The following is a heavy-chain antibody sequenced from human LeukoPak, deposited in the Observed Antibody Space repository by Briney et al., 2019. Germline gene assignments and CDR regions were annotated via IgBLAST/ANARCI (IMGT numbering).Heavy chain of an antibody. CDR1: GFTFSSYA. D-gene: IGHD6-19*01. V-gene: IGHV3-30-3*01. CDR2: ISYDGSNK. Sequence: GGSLRLPCAASGFTFSSYAMHWVRQAPGKGLEWVAVISYDGSNKYYADSVKGRFTISRDNSKNTLYLQMNSLRAEDTAVYYCARDPQWLDAFDIWGQGTMVTVSS. J-gene: IGHJ3*02. CDR3: ARDPQWLDAFDI.